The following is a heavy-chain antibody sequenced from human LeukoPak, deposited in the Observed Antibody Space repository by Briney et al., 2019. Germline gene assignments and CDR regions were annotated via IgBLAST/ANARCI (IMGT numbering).Heavy chain of an antibody. CDR1: GFTFSSYA. V-gene: IGHV3-23*01. CDR3: AKFGITGTPFFDY. CDR2: ISGSGGST. J-gene: IGHJ4*02. D-gene: IGHD1-20*01. Sequence: QSGGPLRLSCAASGFTFSSYAMSWVRQAPGEGLEWVLAISGSGGSTYYADSVKGRFTISRDNSKNTLYLQMNSLRAEDTAVYYCAKFGITGTPFFDYWGQGTLVTVSS.